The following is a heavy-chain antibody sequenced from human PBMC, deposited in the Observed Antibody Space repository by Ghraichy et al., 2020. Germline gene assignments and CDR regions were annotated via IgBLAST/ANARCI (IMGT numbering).Heavy chain of an antibody. CDR3: ARIRGGIQLWLTYYYGMDV. D-gene: IGHD5-18*01. V-gene: IGHV2-26*01. Sequence: SGPTLVKPTETLTLTCTVSGFSLSNARMGVSWIRQPPGKALEWLAHIFSNDEKSYSTSLKSRLTISKDTSKSQVVLTMTNMDPVDTATYYCARIRGGIQLWLTYYYGMDVWGQGTTVTVSS. J-gene: IGHJ6*02. CDR1: GFSLSNARMG. CDR2: IFSNDEK.